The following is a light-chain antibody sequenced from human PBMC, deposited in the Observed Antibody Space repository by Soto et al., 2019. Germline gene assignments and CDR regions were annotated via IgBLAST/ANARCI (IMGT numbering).Light chain of an antibody. CDR1: QGISSA. CDR3: QQFNSYPRLT. CDR2: DAS. Sequence: AIQLTQSPSSLSASVGDRVTITCRASQGISSALAWYQQKPGKAPKLLIYDASSLESGVPSRFSVSGSGTDFTLTISSLQPEDFATYYCQQFNSYPRLTFGGGTKVEIK. J-gene: IGKJ4*01. V-gene: IGKV1-13*02.